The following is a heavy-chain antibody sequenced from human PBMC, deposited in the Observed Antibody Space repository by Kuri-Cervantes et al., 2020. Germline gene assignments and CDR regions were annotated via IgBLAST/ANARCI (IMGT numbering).Heavy chain of an antibody. D-gene: IGHD1-1*01. CDR3: ARGGKGTGTRYYYYGLDV. CDR2: INPNSGGT. V-gene: IGHV1-2*02. Sequence: ASVNVSCKASGYTFTGYYMYWVREAPGQGLEWMGWINPNSGGTNYAQKLQGKVTMTTDTSTSTAYMELRSLRSDYTAVYYCARGGKGTGTRYYYYGLDVWGQGTTVTVSS. J-gene: IGHJ6*02. CDR1: GYTFTGYY.